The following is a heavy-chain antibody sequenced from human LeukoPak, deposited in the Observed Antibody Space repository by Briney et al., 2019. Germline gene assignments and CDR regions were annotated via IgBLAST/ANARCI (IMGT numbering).Heavy chain of an antibody. CDR1: GGSISSGDYY. V-gene: IGHV4-30-4*08. D-gene: IGHD3-22*01. CDR3: ARVPAGGYYYDSRGYSNPEYFQH. Sequence: PSETLSLTCTVSGGSISSGDYYWSWIRQPPGKGLEWIGYIYYSGSTYYNPSLKSRVTISVDTSKNQFSLKLSSVTAADTAVYYCARVPAGGYYYDSRGYSNPEYFQHWGQGTLVTVSS. J-gene: IGHJ1*01. CDR2: IYYSGST.